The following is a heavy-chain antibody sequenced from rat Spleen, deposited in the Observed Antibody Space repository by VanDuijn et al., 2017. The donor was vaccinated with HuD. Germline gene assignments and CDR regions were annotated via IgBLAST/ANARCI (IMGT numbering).Heavy chain of an antibody. Sequence: QVQLKESGPGLVQPSQTLSLTCTVSGFSLTSYNIHWVRQPPGKGLAWVGLMWSDGDTSYNSGLKSRLSISRDTSKSQVFLKMNSLQTEDTATYYCARVRAPPYFDYWGQGVMVTVSS. CDR1: GFSLTSYN. CDR3: ARVRAPPYFDY. V-gene: IGHV2-32*01. CDR2: MWSDGDT. D-gene: IGHD3-1*01. J-gene: IGHJ2*01.